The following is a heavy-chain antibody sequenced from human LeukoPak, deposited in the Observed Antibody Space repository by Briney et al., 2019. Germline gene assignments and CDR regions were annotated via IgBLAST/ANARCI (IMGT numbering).Heavy chain of an antibody. J-gene: IGHJ6*03. D-gene: IGHD5-18*01. V-gene: IGHV3-7*01. CDR3: AREEIVDTAMVYYYYMDV. Sequence: PGGSLRLSCAASGFTFSSYWMSWVRQAPGKGLEWVANIKQDGSEKYYEDSVKGRFTISRDNAKNSLYLQMNSLRAEDTAVYYCAREEIVDTAMVYYYYMDVWGKGTTVTVSS. CDR1: GFTFSSYW. CDR2: IKQDGSEK.